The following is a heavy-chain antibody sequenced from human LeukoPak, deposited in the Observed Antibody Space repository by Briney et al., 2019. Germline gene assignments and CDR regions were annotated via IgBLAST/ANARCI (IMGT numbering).Heavy chain of an antibody. CDR2: ISGTGIGR. CDR3: AKGPTKSLEYFDY. Sequence: PGGSLRLSCAASGLTFSSYWMTWVRQAPGKGLEWVSAISGTGIGRYYADSVKGRFTVSRDTSTNTVPLQMNSLRADDTAVYYCAKGPTKSLEYFDYWGQGTLVTVSS. CDR1: GLTFSSYW. V-gene: IGHV3-23*01. D-gene: IGHD1-1*01. J-gene: IGHJ4*02.